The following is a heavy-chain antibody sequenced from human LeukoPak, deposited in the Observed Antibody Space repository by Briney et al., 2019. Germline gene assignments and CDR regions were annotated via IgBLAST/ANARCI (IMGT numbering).Heavy chain of an antibody. V-gene: IGHV3-74*01. J-gene: IGHJ4*02. CDR1: GFTFSSYW. CDR2: INSDGSST. CDR3: AGGIAVAGKD. D-gene: IGHD6-19*01. Sequence: GGSLRLSCAASGFTFSSYWMHWARQAPGKGLVWVSRINSDGSSTSYADSVKGRFTISRDNAKNTLCLQMNSLRAEDTAVYYCAGGIAVAGKDWGQGTLVTVSS.